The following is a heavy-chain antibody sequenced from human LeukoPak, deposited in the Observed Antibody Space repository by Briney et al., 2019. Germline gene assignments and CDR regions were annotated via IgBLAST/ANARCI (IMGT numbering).Heavy chain of an antibody. V-gene: IGHV4-34*01. CDR3: ARSGYSSSWYKD. CDR1: GGSFSGYY. Sequence: SETLSLTCAVYGGSFSGYYWSWIRQPPGKGLEWIGEINHSRSTNYNPSLKSRVTISVDTSKNQFSLKLSSVTAADTAVYYCARSGYSSSWYKDWGQGTLVTVSS. J-gene: IGHJ4*02. CDR2: INHSRST. D-gene: IGHD6-13*01.